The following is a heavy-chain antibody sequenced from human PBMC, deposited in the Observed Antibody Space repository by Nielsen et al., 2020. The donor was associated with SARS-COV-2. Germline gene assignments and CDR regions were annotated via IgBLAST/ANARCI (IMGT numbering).Heavy chain of an antibody. CDR1: GYSFTSYW. J-gene: IGHJ4*02. CDR3: ARHDGPDYFDY. D-gene: IGHD1-1*01. Sequence: KVSCKGSGYSFTSYWISWVRQMPGKGLEWMGRIDPSDSYTNYSPSFQGHVAISADKSISTAYLQWSSLKASDTAMYYCARHDGPDYFDYWGQGTLVTVSS. V-gene: IGHV5-10-1*01. CDR2: IDPSDSYT.